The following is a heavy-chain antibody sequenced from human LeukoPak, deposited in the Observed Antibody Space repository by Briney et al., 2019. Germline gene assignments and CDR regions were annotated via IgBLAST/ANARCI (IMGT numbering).Heavy chain of an antibody. CDR1: GVSVSSNSAA. CDR2: TYFRSKWYN. Sequence: SQTLSLTCAISGVSVSSNSAAWNWIRQSPSRGLEWLGRTYFRSKWYNDYAVSVKSRITINPDTSKNQFSLQLNSVTAADTAVYYCARDYPGYWYFDLWGRGTLVTVSS. CDR3: ARDYPGYWYFDL. D-gene: IGHD3-10*01. J-gene: IGHJ2*01. V-gene: IGHV6-1*01.